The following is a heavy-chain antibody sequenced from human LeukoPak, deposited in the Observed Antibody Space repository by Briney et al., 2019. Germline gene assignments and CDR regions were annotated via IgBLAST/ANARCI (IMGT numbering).Heavy chain of an antibody. CDR3: ARARYHTEMTYFRTVYYFDY. D-gene: IGHD3/OR15-3a*01. V-gene: IGHV4-59*01. J-gene: IGHJ4*02. CDR2: IHYSGST. Sequence: SETLSLTGTVSGGSISSYYWSWIRQPPGKTLEWIGYIHYSGSTNYNPSLKSRVTISVDTSKNQFSLKLSSVTAADTAVYYCARARYHTEMTYFRTVYYFDYWGQGTLVTVSS. CDR1: GGSISSYY.